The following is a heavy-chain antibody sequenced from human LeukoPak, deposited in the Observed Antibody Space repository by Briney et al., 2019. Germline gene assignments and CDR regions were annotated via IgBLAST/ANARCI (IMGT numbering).Heavy chain of an antibody. J-gene: IGHJ6*02. CDR2: IYYSGST. D-gene: IGHD1-26*01. Sequence: SQTLSLTCTVSGGSISSGGYYWNWIRQPPGKGPEWIGYIYYSGSTKYNPSLKSRVTILADTSKNQVSLKLNSVTAADTAVYYCARVVGGTYSMDVWGQGTTVTVSS. CDR3: ARVVGGTYSMDV. CDR1: GGSISSGGYY. V-gene: IGHV4-61*08.